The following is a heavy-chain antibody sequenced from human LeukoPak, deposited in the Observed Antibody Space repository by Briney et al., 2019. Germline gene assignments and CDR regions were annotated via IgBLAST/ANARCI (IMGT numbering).Heavy chain of an antibody. CDR3: ARGLIPTIVVVIYDAFDI. J-gene: IGHJ3*02. Sequence: GASVKVSCKASGYTFTSYGISWVRQAPGQGLEWMGWISAYNGNTNYAQKLQGRVTMTTDTSTSTAYMELRSLRSDDTAVYYCARGLIPTIVVVIYDAFDIWGQGTMVTVSS. D-gene: IGHD3-22*01. V-gene: IGHV1-18*01. CDR2: ISAYNGNT. CDR1: GYTFTSYG.